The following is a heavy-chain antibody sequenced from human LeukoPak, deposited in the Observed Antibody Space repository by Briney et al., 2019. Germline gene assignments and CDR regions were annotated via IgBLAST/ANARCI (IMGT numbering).Heavy chain of an antibody. Sequence: SETLSLTCAVYGESFSGYYGSWLRQPPGKGLEWIGEINHSGSTKYHPSLESRVTNLVGTSKKQFSLELIPMTPADTAVYYCARRITMIAVLWYFDLWGRGTLVTVSS. J-gene: IGHJ2*01. V-gene: IGHV4-34*01. CDR1: GESFSGYY. CDR3: ARRITMIAVLWYFDL. D-gene: IGHD3-22*01. CDR2: INHSGST.